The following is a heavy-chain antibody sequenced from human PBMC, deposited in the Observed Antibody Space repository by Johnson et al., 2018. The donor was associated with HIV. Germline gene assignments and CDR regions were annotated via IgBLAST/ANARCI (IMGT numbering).Heavy chain of an antibody. CDR3: AKVLYSSSSDAFDI. CDR1: GFSFSSYA. D-gene: IGHD6-6*01. Sequence: QVQLVESGGGVVQPGRSLRLSCAASGFSFSSYAMHWVRQAPGKGLEWVAIISYDGSNKYYADSVKGRFTISRDNSKNTLYLQMSSLRADDTAVYYCAKVLYSSSSDAFDIWGQGTMVTVSS. J-gene: IGHJ3*02. V-gene: IGHV3-30*04. CDR2: ISYDGSNK.